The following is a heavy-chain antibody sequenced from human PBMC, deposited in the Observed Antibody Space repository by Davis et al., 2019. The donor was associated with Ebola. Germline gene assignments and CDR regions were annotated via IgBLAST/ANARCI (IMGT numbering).Heavy chain of an antibody. D-gene: IGHD3-22*01. V-gene: IGHV1-46*01. CDR3: ARASHYDRDY. Sequence: AASVKVSCKASGYTFVSHYMLWVRQAPGQGLEWMGRINPSGDDTIYAQKFQGRVTMFSDTSTSTAYMELSSLRSEDTAVYYCARASHYDRDYWGQGTLVTVSS. CDR2: INPSGDDT. CDR1: GYTFVSHY. J-gene: IGHJ4*02.